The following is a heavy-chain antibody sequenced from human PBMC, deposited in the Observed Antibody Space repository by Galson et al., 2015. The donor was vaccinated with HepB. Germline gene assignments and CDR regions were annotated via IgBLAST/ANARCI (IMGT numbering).Heavy chain of an antibody. D-gene: IGHD3-22*01. CDR3: ARERDTMIVVADAFDI. CDR2: ISSTPNYI. CDR1: GFTFSRYS. J-gene: IGHJ3*02. Sequence: SLRLSCAASGFTFSRYSMNWVRQAPGKGLEWVSSISSTPNYIYYADSVKGRFTISRDNAKNSLYLQMNSLRAEDTAVYYCARERDTMIVVADAFDIWGQGTMVTVSS. V-gene: IGHV3-21*01.